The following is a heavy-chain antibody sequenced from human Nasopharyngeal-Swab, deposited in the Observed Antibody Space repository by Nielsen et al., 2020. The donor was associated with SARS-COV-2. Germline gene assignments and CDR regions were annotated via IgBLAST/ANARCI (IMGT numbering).Heavy chain of an antibody. CDR2: ISSSGGNI. Sequence: GESLKISCAASGFTFSDYYMSWIRQAPWKGLEWVSYISSSGGNIYYADSVKGRFTISRDNAKNSLYLQMTSLRADDTAVYYCARVGQFDYWGQGTLVTVSS. J-gene: IGHJ4*02. CDR1: GFTFSDYY. CDR3: ARVGQFDY. V-gene: IGHV3-11*04.